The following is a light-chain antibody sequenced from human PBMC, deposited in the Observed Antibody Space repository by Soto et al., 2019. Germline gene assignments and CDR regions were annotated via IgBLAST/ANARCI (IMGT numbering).Light chain of an antibody. CDR3: CSYAGSYTWV. Sequence: QSALTQPRSVSGSPGQPATISCTGTSSDVGNYNYVSWYQQHPGKAPKLMIYDVNKRPSGVPDRFSGSKSGNTASLTISGLQTEDEADYYCCSYAGSYTWVFGGGTKVTVL. CDR1: SSDVGNYNY. CDR2: DVN. V-gene: IGLV2-11*01. J-gene: IGLJ3*02.